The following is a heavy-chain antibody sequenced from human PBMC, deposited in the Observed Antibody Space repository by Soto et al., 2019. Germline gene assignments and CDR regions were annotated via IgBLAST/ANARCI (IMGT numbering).Heavy chain of an antibody. CDR2: IYYSGST. J-gene: IGHJ3*02. Sequence: ETLSLTCTVSSGSMSGYYWNLIRQPPGKGLEWIGYIYYSGSTNYNPSLKSRVTISVDTSKNQFSLKLSSVTAADTAVYYCARAGDYDFWSGYSNDAFDIWGQGTMVTV. V-gene: IGHV4-59*01. CDR3: ARAGDYDFWSGYSNDAFDI. CDR1: SGSMSGYY. D-gene: IGHD3-3*01.